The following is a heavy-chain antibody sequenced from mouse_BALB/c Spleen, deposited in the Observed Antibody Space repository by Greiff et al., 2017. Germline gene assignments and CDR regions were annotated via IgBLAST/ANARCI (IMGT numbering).Heavy chain of an antibody. D-gene: IGHD3-1*01. CDR2: ISSGGST. CDR3: ARGRFLNLAH. CDR1: GFTFSSYA. V-gene: IGHV5-6-5*01. J-gene: IGHJ3*01. Sequence: EVQLVESGGGLVKPGGSLKLSCAASGFTFSSYAMSWVRQTPEKRLEWVASISSGGSTYYPDSVKGRFTISRDNARNILYLQMSSLRSEDTAMYYCARGRFLNLAHRGEGSLGTVSA.